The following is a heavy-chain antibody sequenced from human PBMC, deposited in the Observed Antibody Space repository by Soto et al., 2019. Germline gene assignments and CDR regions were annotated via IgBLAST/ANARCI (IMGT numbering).Heavy chain of an antibody. Sequence: QVQLQESGPGLVKPSETLSLTCTVSGGSISNYYWSWIRQAPGKGLEWIGYIYYTGSTKYNPTLIRRVTTSLDTANNQFSLKLSSVTAVDTAVYYGANYDSSGYGRDYWGQGTLVTVSS. D-gene: IGHD3-22*01. CDR3: ANYDSSGYGRDY. V-gene: IGHV4-59*01. CDR2: IYYTGST. CDR1: GGSISNYY. J-gene: IGHJ4*02.